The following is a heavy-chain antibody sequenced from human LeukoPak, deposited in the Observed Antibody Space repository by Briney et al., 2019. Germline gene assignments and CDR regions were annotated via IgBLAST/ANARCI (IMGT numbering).Heavy chain of an antibody. J-gene: IGHJ6*02. Sequence: GGSLRLSCAASGFTFSSYSMNWVRQAPGKGLEWVSSISSSSSYIYYADSVKGRFTISRDNAKNSLYLQMNSLRAEDTAVYYCARDLRSYDYVSNGMDVWGQGTTVTVSS. CDR2: ISSSSSYI. V-gene: IGHV3-21*01. CDR3: ARDLRSYDYVSNGMDV. D-gene: IGHD3-16*01. CDR1: GFTFSSYS.